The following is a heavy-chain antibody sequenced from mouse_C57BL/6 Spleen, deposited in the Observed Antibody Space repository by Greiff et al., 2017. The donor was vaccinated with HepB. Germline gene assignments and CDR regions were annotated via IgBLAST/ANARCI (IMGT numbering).Heavy chain of an antibody. V-gene: IGHV5-4*01. J-gene: IGHJ3*01. CDR2: ISDGGSYT. CDR3: ASSSKAWFAY. Sequence: EVQGVESGGGLVKPGGSLKLSCAASGFTFSSYAMSWVRQTPEKRLEWVATISDGGSYTYYPDNVKGRFTISRDNAKNNLYLQMSHLKSEDTAMYYCASSSKAWFAYWGQGTLVTVSA. CDR1: GFTFSSYA.